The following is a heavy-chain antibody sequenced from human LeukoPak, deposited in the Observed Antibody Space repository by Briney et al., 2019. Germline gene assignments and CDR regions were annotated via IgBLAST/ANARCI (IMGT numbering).Heavy chain of an antibody. CDR3: AKEGPIAAAGIQFDY. V-gene: IGHV3-30*02. CDR1: GFTFSSYG. D-gene: IGHD6-13*01. J-gene: IGHJ4*02. Sequence: GGSLRLSFAASGFTFSSYGMHWVRQAPGKGLEWVAFIRYDGSNKYYADSVKGRFTISRDNSKNTLYLQMNSLRAEDTAVYYCAKEGPIAAAGIQFDYWGQGTLVTVSS. CDR2: IRYDGSNK.